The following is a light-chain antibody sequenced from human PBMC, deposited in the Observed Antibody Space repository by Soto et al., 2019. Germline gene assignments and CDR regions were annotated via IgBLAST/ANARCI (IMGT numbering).Light chain of an antibody. Sequence: EIVLTQSPGTLSLSPGEGATLSCRSSQSVSSSYLAWYQQKPGQAPRLLIYGASSRATGIPDRFSGSGSGTDCTLTISRLEPEDFAVYYCQQYGSSPQTFGQGTKVDIK. CDR3: QQYGSSPQT. CDR2: GAS. J-gene: IGKJ1*01. V-gene: IGKV3-20*01. CDR1: QSVSSSY.